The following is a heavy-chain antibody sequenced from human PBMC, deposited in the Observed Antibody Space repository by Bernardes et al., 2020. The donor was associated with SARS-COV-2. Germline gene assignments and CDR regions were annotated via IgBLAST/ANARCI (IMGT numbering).Heavy chain of an antibody. V-gene: IGHV3-23*01. CDR2: ISADGARI. D-gene: IGHD2-2*01. J-gene: IGHJ1*01. Sequence: GGSLRLSCVASGFTFNNYAMSWVRQAPGKRPEWVSSISADGARIYYADSVKGRFTVSRDNARNTLHLQMNSLGGDDTAVYRCAGRGRILRGPAAAAEYFQNWGQGTLVTVSS. CDR3: AGRGRILRGPAAAAEYFQN. CDR1: GFTFNNYA.